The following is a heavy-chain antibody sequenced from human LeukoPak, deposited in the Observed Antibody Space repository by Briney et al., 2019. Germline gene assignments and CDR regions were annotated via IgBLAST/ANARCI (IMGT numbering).Heavy chain of an antibody. V-gene: IGHV3-23*01. CDR2: ISGSGGNT. CDR1: GFTVSSYA. D-gene: IGHD3-9*01. J-gene: IGHJ3*02. CDR3: AKDYDILTGYYNSAFDI. Sequence: PGGSLRLSCAASGFTVSSYAMSWVRQAPGKGLEWVSAISGSGGNTYYADSVKGRFTISRDNSKNTLYLQMNSLRAEDTAVYYCAKDYDILTGYYNSAFDIWGQGTMVTVSS.